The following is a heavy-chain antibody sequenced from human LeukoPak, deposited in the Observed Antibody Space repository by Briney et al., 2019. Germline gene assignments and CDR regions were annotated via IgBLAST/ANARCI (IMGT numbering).Heavy chain of an antibody. CDR1: GGSISSSSYY. CDR3: ARTGYSSSWYLTYYYYGIDV. J-gene: IGHJ6*02. CDR2: IYYSGST. D-gene: IGHD6-13*01. V-gene: IGHV4-39*01. Sequence: PSETLSLTCTVSGGSISSSSYYWGWIRQPPGKGLEWIGSIYYSGSTYYNPSLKSRVTISVDTSKNQFSLKLSSVTAADTAVYYCARTGYSSSWYLTYYYYGIDVWGQGTTVTVSS.